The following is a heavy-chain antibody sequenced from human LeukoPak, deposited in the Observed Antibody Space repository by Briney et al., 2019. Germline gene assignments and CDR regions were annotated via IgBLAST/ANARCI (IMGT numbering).Heavy chain of an antibody. J-gene: IGHJ4*02. V-gene: IGHV3-21*01. D-gene: IGHD1-26*01. CDR3: AAARGSYYPYYFDY. CDR1: GFTFSSYS. CDR2: ISSSSSYI. Sequence: PGGSLRLSCAASGFTFSSYSMNWVRQAPGKGLEWVSSISSSSSYIYYADSVKGRFTISRDNAKNSLYLQMNSLRAEDTAVYYCAAARGSYYPYYFDYWGQGTLVTVSS.